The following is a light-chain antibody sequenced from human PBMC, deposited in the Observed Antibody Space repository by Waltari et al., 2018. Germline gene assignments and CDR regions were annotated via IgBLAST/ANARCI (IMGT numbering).Light chain of an antibody. Sequence: QSALTQPASVSGSPGQSITFSCTGDSSDVGGYNYVSWYQQQPGKAPRLMIYGASIRPSWVSNRCSGSKAGNTASLTIAGLQAEDEADYYCSSYSRTSTLVVFGGGTKLAVL. CDR1: SSDVGGYNY. CDR2: GAS. J-gene: IGLJ2*01. CDR3: SSYSRTSTLVV. V-gene: IGLV2-14*03.